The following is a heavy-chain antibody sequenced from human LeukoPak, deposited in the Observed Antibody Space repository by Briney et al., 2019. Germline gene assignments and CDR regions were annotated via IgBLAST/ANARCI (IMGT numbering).Heavy chain of an antibody. Sequence: GESLKISCKGSGYSFNTYWIGWVRQMPGKGLEWMGIIYLGDSDTKYSPSFQGQVTISADKSISTAYLHWSSLKASDTAMYYCAQLGAYSSSWYGFFDYWGQGTLVTVSS. D-gene: IGHD6-13*01. CDR2: IYLGDSDT. J-gene: IGHJ4*02. CDR1: GYSFNTYW. V-gene: IGHV5-51*01. CDR3: AQLGAYSSSWYGFFDY.